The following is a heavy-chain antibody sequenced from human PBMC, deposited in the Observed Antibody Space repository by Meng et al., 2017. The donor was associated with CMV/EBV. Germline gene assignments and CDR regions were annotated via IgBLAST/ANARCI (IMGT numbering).Heavy chain of an antibody. CDR3: ARDLLPGYYYGMDV. D-gene: IGHD3-10*01. CDR2: IKQDGSEK. V-gene: IGHV3-7*01. CDR1: GFTFSSYW. J-gene: IGHJ6*02. Sequence: GESLKISCAASGFTFSSYWMSWVRQAPGKGLEWVANIKQDGSEKYYVDSVKGRFTISRDNAKNSPYLQMNSLRAEDTAVYYCARDLLPGYYYGMDVWGQGTTVTVSS.